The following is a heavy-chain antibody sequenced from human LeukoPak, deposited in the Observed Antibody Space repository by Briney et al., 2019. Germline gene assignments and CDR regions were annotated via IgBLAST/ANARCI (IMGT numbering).Heavy chain of an antibody. Sequence: GGSLRLSCAASGFTFSSYEMNWVRQAPGKGLEWVSYISSSGSTIYYADSVKGRFTISRDNAKNSLYLQMNSLRAEDTAVYYCARGIVVVTAIMVSEYFQHWGQGTLVTVSS. J-gene: IGHJ1*01. V-gene: IGHV3-48*03. D-gene: IGHD2-21*02. CDR1: GFTFSSYE. CDR2: ISSSGSTI. CDR3: ARGIVVVTAIMVSEYFQH.